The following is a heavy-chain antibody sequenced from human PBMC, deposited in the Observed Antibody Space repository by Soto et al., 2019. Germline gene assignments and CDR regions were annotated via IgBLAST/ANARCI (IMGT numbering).Heavy chain of an antibody. CDR3: LTDYDSGGCIGY. J-gene: IGHJ4*02. D-gene: IGHD3-22*01. CDR1: GGSISTADYY. V-gene: IGHV4-30-4*03. Sequence: QVQLHESGPGLVRPSQTLSLTCNVSGGSISTADYYWSWIRQPPGKGLEWIGYIYYRGSTYYNPSHESLVALSMNPPNNAFSLNLPPMTDAEPAVYYCLTDYDSGGCIGYWGKGPLVTVSS. CDR2: IYYRGST.